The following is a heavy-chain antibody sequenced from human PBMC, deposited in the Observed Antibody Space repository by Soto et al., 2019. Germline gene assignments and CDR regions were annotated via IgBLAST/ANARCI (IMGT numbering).Heavy chain of an antibody. CDR3: ASHDPGARFDP. Sequence: QVQLVQSGAEVKKPGASVKVSCKAPRYIFTAYFMHWVRQAPGQGLEWMGWINPNNGATHYGLSFKGRVTMTRESSTSTADTELSSLRPDDTAVYYCASHDPGARFDPWGQGTLVIVSS. V-gene: IGHV1-2*02. CDR1: RYIFTAYF. CDR2: INPNNGAT. J-gene: IGHJ5*02. D-gene: IGHD1-1*01.